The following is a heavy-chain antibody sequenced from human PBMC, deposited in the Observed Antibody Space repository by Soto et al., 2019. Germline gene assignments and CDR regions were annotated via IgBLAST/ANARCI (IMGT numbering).Heavy chain of an antibody. J-gene: IGHJ4*02. CDR3: ARKESGHYYEGFDY. V-gene: IGHV5-51*01. CDR1: AYSFTNYW. D-gene: IGHD3-3*01. CDR2: IYPGDSDI. Sequence: GESLKISCNGSAYSFTNYWIGWVRQMPGKGLEWMGSIYPGDSDIKYSPSFQGQVTISADKSINTAYLQWSSLKASDSAMYYCARKESGHYYEGFDYWGQGTLVPVSS.